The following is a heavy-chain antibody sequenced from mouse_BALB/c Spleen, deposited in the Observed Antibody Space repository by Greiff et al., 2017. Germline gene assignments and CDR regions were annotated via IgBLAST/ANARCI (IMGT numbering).Heavy chain of an antibody. Sequence: EVKLMESGPGLVKPSQSLSLTCTVTGYSITSDYAWNWIRQFPGNKLEWMGYISYSGSTSYNPSLKSRISITRDTSKNQFFLQLNSVTTEDTATYYCARKGTTVVADWYFDVWGAGTTVTVSS. D-gene: IGHD1-1*01. V-gene: IGHV3-2*02. CDR3: ARKGTTVVADWYFDV. CDR1: GYSITSDYA. J-gene: IGHJ1*01. CDR2: ISYSGST.